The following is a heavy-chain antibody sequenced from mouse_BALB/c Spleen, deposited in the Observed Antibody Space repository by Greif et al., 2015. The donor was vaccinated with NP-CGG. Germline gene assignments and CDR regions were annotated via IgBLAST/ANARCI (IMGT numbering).Heavy chain of an antibody. CDR1: GFTFSSYG. D-gene: IGHD3-1*01. J-gene: IGHJ2*01. CDR2: ISSGGSYT. Sequence: EVMLVESGGDLVKPGGSLKLSCAASGFTFSSYGMSWVRQTPDKRLEWVATISSGGSYTYYPDSVKGRFTISRDNAKNTLYLQMSSLKSEDTAMYYCARHPDGLYFDYWGQGTTLTVSS. CDR3: ARHPDGLYFDY. V-gene: IGHV5-6*01.